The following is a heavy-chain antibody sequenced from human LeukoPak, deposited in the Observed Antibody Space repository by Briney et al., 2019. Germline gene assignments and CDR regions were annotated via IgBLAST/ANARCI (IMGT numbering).Heavy chain of an antibody. D-gene: IGHD6-19*01. CDR3: AITTASSGWYYFDY. CDR1: GFTFSDYY. Sequence: GALRLSCAASGFTFSDYYMSWIRQAPGKGLEWVSAISGSGGSTYYADSVKGRFTISRDNSKNTLYLQMNSLRAEDTAVYYCAITTASSGWYYFDYWGQGTLVTVSS. V-gene: IGHV3-23*01. CDR2: ISGSGGST. J-gene: IGHJ4*02.